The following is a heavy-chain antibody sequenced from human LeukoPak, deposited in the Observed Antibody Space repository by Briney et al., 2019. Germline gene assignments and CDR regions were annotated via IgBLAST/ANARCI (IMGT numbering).Heavy chain of an antibody. CDR1: GFIFSDDN. CDR2: ISSGSSTI. D-gene: IGHD3-10*01. CDR3: AKDGEYDPSGYFDY. J-gene: IGHJ4*02. Sequence: GSLRLSCAASGFIFSDDNMNWVRQAPGKGLEWVSYISSGSSTIYYADSVEGRFTISRDNAKNSLYLQMNSLTDEDTAVYYCAKDGEYDPSGYFDYWGQGTLVTVSS. V-gene: IGHV3-48*02.